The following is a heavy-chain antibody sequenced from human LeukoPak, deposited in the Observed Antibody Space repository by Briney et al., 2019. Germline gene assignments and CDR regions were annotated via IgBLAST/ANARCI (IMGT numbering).Heavy chain of an antibody. CDR2: INPSGGST. Sequence: GASVKVSCEASGFTFTNYNMHWVRQAPGQGLEWMGVINPSGGSTSYAQKFQGRVTMTRDTSTRTVYMELSRLRSEDTAVYYCARRGIGYYFDYWGQGSLVTVSS. V-gene: IGHV1-46*01. J-gene: IGHJ4*02. D-gene: IGHD3-16*01. CDR3: ARRGIGYYFDY. CDR1: GFTFTNYN.